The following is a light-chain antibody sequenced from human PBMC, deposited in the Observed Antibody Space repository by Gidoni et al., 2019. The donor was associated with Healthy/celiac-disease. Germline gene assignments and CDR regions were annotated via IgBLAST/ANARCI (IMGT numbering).Light chain of an antibody. J-gene: IGLJ2*01. CDR2: KTN. V-gene: IGLV7-46*01. Sequence: QAVVTQEPSLPVSPGGTVTLTCGSSTGAVTSGHYPYWFQQKPGQAPRTLIFKTNNTHSWTPARVSGSLRGGKAARTLAGAQPEDEGDYHGVLSYSGARVFGGGTKLTVL. CDR1: TGAVTSGHY. CDR3: VLSYSGARV.